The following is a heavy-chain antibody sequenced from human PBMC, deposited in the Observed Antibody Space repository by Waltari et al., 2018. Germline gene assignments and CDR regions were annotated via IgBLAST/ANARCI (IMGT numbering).Heavy chain of an antibody. J-gene: IGHJ4*02. CDR1: GFTFSSYS. V-gene: IGHV3-21*01. D-gene: IGHD1-26*01. Sequence: EVQLVESGGGLVKPGGSLRLSCAASGFTFSSYSMNWVRQAPGKGLGWCVSISSWSSYIDYADSVKGRFTISRDNAKNSLYLQMNSLRAEDTAVYYCARERGVGATTLGYWGQGTLVTVSS. CDR2: ISSWSSYI. CDR3: ARERGVGATTLGY.